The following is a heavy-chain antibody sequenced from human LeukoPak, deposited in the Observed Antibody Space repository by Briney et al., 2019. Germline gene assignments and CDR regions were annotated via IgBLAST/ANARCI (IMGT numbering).Heavy chain of an antibody. CDR2: ISSSSYI. Sequence: GGSLRLSCAASGFTFNSYSMNWVRQAPGKGLEWVSSISSSSYIYYADSVKGRFTISRDNSKNTLYLQMNSLRADDTAVYYCAKDTPLCYFDYWGQGTLVTVSS. CDR3: AKDTPLCYFDY. V-gene: IGHV3-21*01. J-gene: IGHJ4*02. CDR1: GFTFNSYS. D-gene: IGHD3-16*01.